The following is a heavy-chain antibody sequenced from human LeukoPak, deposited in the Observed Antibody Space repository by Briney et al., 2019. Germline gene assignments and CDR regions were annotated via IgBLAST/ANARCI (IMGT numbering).Heavy chain of an antibody. J-gene: IGHJ2*01. CDR1: GFTFSSYS. V-gene: IGHV3-7*01. CDR2: IKQDGSEK. CDR3: ARVSDYYDSKGLFWYFDL. Sequence: GGSLRLSCAASGFTFSSYSMNWVRQAPGKGLEWVANIKQDGSEKYYVDSVKGRFTISRDNAKNSLYLQMNSLRAEDTAVYYCARVSDYYDSKGLFWYFDLWGRGTLVTVSS. D-gene: IGHD3-22*01.